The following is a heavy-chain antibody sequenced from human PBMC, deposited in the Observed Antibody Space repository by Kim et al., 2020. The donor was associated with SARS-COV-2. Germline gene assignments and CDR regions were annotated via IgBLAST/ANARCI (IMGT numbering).Heavy chain of an antibody. J-gene: IGHJ4*02. CDR1: GFIFSNAW. Sequence: GGSLRLSCEASGFIFSNAWMSWARQAPGKGLEWVANIKPDGSETFYVDSVRGRFSITRDNARNLLHLQMRSLRAEDAGLYFCARDGVPYAADRWGQGTLVTVSS. V-gene: IGHV3-7*03. CDR3: ARDGVPYAADR. D-gene: IGHD6-13*01. CDR2: IKPDGSET.